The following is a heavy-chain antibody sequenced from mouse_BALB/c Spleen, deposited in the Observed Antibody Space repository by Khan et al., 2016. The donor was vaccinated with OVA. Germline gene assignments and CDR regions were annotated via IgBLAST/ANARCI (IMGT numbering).Heavy chain of an antibody. J-gene: IGHJ2*01. CDR2: MRSSGFT. D-gene: IGHD1-1*01. CDR3: ERSNYYGCYFDY. V-gene: IGHV3-2*02. CDR1: GYSIPSGNA. Sequence: EVQLQESGPGLVKPSQSLSLTCTVTGYSIPSGNAWNWIRQFPGNKLEWMDYMRSSGFTNYHPSLQSRISISRDTSKNTFFLQLSTLTTEDTATFYCERSNYYGCYFDYWGQGATLTVSS.